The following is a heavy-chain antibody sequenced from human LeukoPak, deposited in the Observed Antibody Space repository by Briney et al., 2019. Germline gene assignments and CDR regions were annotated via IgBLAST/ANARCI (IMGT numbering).Heavy chain of an antibody. CDR1: GFTFSSYA. V-gene: IGHV3-23*01. CDR2: ISGSGGST. J-gene: IGHJ4*02. Sequence: GGSLRLSCAASGFTFSSYAMSWVRQAPGKGLEWVSAISGSGGSTYYADSVKGRFTISRDNSKNTLYLQMNSLKAEDTAVYYCAKDPTMIVVVIPDYWGQGTLVTVSS. CDR3: AKDPTMIVVVIPDY. D-gene: IGHD3-22*01.